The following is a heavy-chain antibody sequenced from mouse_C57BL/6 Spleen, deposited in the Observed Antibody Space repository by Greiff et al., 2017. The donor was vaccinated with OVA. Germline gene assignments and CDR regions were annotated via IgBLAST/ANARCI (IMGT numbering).Heavy chain of an antibody. D-gene: IGHD1-1*01. J-gene: IGHJ4*01. V-gene: IGHV1-64*01. CDR3: ARARITTVVAGDDAIDY. Sequence: QVQLQQSGAELVKPGASVKLSCKASGYTFTSYWMHWVKQRPGQGLEWIGMINPNSGSTNYNEKFKSKATLTVDKSSSTAYMQLKSLTSEDSAVYYCARARITTVVAGDDAIDYWGQGTSVTVSS. CDR1: GYTFTSYW. CDR2: INPNSGST.